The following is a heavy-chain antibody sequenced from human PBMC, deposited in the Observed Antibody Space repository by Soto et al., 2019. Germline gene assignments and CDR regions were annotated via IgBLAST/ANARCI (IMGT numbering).Heavy chain of an antibody. D-gene: IGHD3-22*01. CDR2: ISGSGVDI. J-gene: IGHJ4*02. CDR1: GFAFSSYA. CDR3: AKVHSSGWAPYFDD. V-gene: IGHV3-23*01. Sequence: VGSLRLSCAASGFAFSSYAMTWVRQAPGKGLERLSGISGSGVDIYYADSVRGRFTISRHTSNKTLYLQMNSLRAEDTAIYYCAKVHSSGWAPYFDDWGQGTLVTVSS.